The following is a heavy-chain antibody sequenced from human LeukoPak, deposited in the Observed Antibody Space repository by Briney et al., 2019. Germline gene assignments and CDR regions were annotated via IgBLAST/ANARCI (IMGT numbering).Heavy chain of an antibody. CDR3: AKDGSGSYLLYYYYYYGMDA. CDR1: GFTFSSYA. V-gene: IGHV3-23*01. CDR2: ISGSGGST. J-gene: IGHJ6*02. D-gene: IGHD3-10*01. Sequence: GGSLRLSCAASGFTFSSYAMSWVRQAPGKGLEWVSAISGSGGSTYYADSVKGRFTISRDNSKNTLYLQMNSLRAEDTAVYYCAKDGSGSYLLYYYYYYGMDAWGQGTTVTVSS.